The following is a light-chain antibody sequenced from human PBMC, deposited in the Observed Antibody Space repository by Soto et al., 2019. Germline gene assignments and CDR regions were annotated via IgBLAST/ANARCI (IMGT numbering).Light chain of an antibody. J-gene: IGLJ1*01. V-gene: IGLV2-14*03. CDR3: NPYTNSSNYV. CDR2: DVT. CDR1: SSDVGGFNY. Sequence: QSALTQPASVSGSPGQSITISCTGTSSDVGGFNYVSWYQQHPGKAPKLMIYDVTNRPSGVSYRFSGSKSGNTASLTISGLQAEGEAYYFFNPYTNSSNYVFGTGTKLTVL.